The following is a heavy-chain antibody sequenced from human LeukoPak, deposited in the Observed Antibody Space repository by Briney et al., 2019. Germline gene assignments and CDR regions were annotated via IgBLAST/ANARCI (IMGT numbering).Heavy chain of an antibody. D-gene: IGHD5-24*01. CDR2: INPNSGST. CDR1: GYTFTGYY. CDR3: AREGGDGWGGVVDY. Sequence: GASVKVSCKASGYTFTGYYMHWVRQAPGQGLEWMGWINPNSGSTNYAQTVQGRVTITRDTSNNTPYLQLGRLRSDDTAVYYWAREGGDGWGGVVDYWGQGTLVTVSS. V-gene: IGHV1-2*02. J-gene: IGHJ4*02.